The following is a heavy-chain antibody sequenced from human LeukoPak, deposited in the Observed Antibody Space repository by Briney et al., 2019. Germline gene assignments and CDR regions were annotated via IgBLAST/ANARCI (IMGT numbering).Heavy chain of an antibody. CDR3: ARDCGGYDYGEKYYFDY. CDR2: TSYDGSNK. V-gene: IGHV3-30-3*01. CDR1: GFTFSSYA. Sequence: PGGSLRLSCAASGFTFSSYAMHWVRQAPGKGLEWVAVTSYDGSNKYYADSVKGRFTISRDNSKNTLYLQMNSLRAEDTAVYYCARDCGGYDYGEKYYFDYWGQGTLVTVSS. D-gene: IGHD5-12*01. J-gene: IGHJ4*02.